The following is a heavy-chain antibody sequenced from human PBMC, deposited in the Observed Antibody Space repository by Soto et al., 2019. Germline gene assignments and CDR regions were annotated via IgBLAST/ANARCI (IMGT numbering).Heavy chain of an antibody. V-gene: IGHV4-30-4*01. CDR1: GGSISSGDYY. Sequence: PSETLSLTCTVSGGSISSGDYYWSWIRQPPGKGPEWIGYIYYSGSTYYNPSLKSRVTISVDTSKNQFSLKLSSVTAADTAVYYCARDMKVYYYDSSGYSDAFDIWGQGTMVTVSS. D-gene: IGHD3-22*01. CDR3: ARDMKVYYYDSSGYSDAFDI. J-gene: IGHJ3*02. CDR2: IYYSGST.